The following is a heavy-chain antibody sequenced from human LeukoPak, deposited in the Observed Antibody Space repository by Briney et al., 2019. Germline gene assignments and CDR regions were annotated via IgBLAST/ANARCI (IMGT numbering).Heavy chain of an antibody. Sequence: GRSLRLSCAASGFTFDDYAMHWVRQAPGKGLEWVSGISWNSGSIGYADSVKRLFTISRDNAKTSLYLQMNSLRAEDTALYYCAKDIGQWLVPGLSFDPWGQGTLVTVSS. D-gene: IGHD6-19*01. J-gene: IGHJ5*02. CDR2: ISWNSGSI. V-gene: IGHV3-9*01. CDR3: AKDIGQWLVPGLSFDP. CDR1: GFTFDDYA.